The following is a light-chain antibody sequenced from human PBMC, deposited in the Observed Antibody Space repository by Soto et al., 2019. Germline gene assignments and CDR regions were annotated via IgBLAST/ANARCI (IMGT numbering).Light chain of an antibody. CDR1: SGHSSYA. Sequence: QSVVTQSPSASASLGASVKLTCTLSSGHSSYAIAWHQQQPEKGPRYLMKVDSDGRHVKGDGIPDRFSGSSSGAERYLTISSLQSEDEADYYCQTWGTGTCVFGGGTKLTVL. CDR2: VDSDGRH. CDR3: QTWGTGTCV. V-gene: IGLV4-69*01. J-gene: IGLJ3*02.